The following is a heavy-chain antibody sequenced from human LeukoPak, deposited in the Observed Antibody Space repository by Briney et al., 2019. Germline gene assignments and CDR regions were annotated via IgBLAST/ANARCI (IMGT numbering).Heavy chain of an antibody. J-gene: IGHJ2*01. CDR1: GGSISSYY. CDR2: IYTSGST. V-gene: IGHV4-4*07. CDR3: ARCSPWYYDSSGPWDSYFDL. Sequence: SETLSLTCTVSGGSISSYYWSWIRQPAGKGLEWIGRIYTSGSTNYNPSLKSRVTMSVDTSKNQFSMKLSSVTAADTAVHYCARCSPWYYDSSGPWDSYFDLWGRGTLVTVSS. D-gene: IGHD3-22*01.